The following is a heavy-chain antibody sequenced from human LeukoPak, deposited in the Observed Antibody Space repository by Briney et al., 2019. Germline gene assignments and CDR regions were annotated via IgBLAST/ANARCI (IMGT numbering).Heavy chain of an antibody. Sequence: ASVKVSCKASGYTFTSYDINWVRQATGQGLEWMGWMNPNSGNTGYAQKFQGRVTMTRNTSISTAYMELSSLRSEDTAVCYCAIYVYGDYVLDYWGQGTLVTVSS. CDR1: GYTFTSYD. D-gene: IGHD4-17*01. CDR2: MNPNSGNT. V-gene: IGHV1-8*01. CDR3: AIYVYGDYVLDY. J-gene: IGHJ4*02.